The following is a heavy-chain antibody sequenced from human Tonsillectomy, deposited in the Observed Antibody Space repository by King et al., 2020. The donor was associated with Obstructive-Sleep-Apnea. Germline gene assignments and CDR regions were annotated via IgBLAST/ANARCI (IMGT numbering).Heavy chain of an antibody. Sequence: VQLQESGPGLVKPSETLSLTCTVSGYSISSGYYWGWIRQPPGKGLEWIGSIYHSGSTYYNPSLKSRVTISVDTSKNQFSLKLSSVTAADTAVYYCARAAAGSFDYWGQGTLVTVSS. CDR2: IYHSGST. V-gene: IGHV4-38-2*02. CDR3: ARAAAGSFDY. D-gene: IGHD6-13*01. J-gene: IGHJ4*02. CDR1: GYSISSGYY.